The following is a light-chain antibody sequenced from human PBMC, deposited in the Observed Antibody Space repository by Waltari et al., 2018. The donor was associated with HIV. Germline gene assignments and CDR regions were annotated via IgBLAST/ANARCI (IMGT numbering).Light chain of an antibody. CDR1: PTLLYNSNKY. J-gene: IGKJ2*01. CDR2: WAS. CDR3: QQYYGAPYT. Sequence: DIVMAQSPDSLAVSLGERATITCESSPTLLYNSNKYLAWFQQKPGQPPKMLIYWASTRESGVPERFSGSGSGTDFTLTISSLQAEDVAIYYCQQYYGAPYTFGQGTKVEIK. V-gene: IGKV4-1*01.